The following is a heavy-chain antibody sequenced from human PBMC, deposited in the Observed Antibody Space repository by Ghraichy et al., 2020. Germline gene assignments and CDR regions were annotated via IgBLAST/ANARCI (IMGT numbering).Heavy chain of an antibody. D-gene: IGHD5-18*01. V-gene: IGHV2-5*02. CDR3: AHSCADTAMDPYYFDY. CDR2: IYWDDDK. CDR1: GFSLSTSGVG. J-gene: IGHJ4*02. Sequence: SGPTLVKPTQTLTLTCTFSGFSLSTSGVGVGWIRQPPGKALEWLALIYWDDDKRYSPSLKSRLTITKDTSKNQVVLTMTNMDPVDTATYYCAHSCADTAMDPYYFDYWGQGTLVTVSS.